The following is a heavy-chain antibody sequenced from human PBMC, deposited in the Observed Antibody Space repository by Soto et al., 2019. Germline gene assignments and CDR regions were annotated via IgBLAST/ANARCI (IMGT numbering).Heavy chain of an antibody. V-gene: IGHV2-70*01. D-gene: IGHD5-12*01. CDR3: ARIQYSGYVFDY. CDR2: IYWNDDK. Sequence: SVPTRLNPTQTLALTCTFSGFSLSTVGVGVIWFRQPPGKALEWVALIYWNDDKYYSTSLKTRLTISKDTSKNQVVLTMTNMDPVDTVTYYCARIQYSGYVFDYWGQGTLVTVSS. J-gene: IGHJ4*02. CDR1: GFSLSTVGVG.